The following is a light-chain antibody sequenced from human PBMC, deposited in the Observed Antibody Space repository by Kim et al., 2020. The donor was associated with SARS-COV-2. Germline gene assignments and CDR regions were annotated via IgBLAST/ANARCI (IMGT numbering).Light chain of an antibody. CDR3: QQYANSRT. CDR2: GAS. CDR1: QSVDSNF. J-gene: IGKJ1*01. Sequence: EIVLTQSPGPLSLSPGERVTLSCRASQSVDSNFLAWYQQRPGQAPRLLIYGASTRATGIPDRFSGSGSGTEFTLTISRLEPEDFAVFYCQQYANSRTFGQGTKVDIK. V-gene: IGKV3-20*01.